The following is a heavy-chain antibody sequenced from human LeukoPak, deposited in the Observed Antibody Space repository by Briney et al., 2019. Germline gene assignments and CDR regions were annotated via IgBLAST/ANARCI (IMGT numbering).Heavy chain of an antibody. CDR1: GFTFSSYG. CDR3: AKGGRGVAAHNFDY. V-gene: IGHV3-23*01. CDR2: ISGSGGST. Sequence: PGGTPRLSCAASGFTFSSYGMSWVRQAPGKGLEWVSAISGSGGSTYYADSVKGRFTISRDNSKNTLYLQMNSLRAEDTAVYYCAKGGRGVAAHNFDYWGQGTLVTVSS. D-gene: IGHD2-15*01. J-gene: IGHJ4*02.